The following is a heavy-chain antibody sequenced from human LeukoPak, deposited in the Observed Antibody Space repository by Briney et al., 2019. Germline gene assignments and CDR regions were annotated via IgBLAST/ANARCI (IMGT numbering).Heavy chain of an antibody. V-gene: IGHV3-11*01. Sequence: PGGSLRLSCAASGFTFSDYYMSWIRQAPGKGLKGVSYISGSGRSIYYEDSVKGRFTISRDNAKNSLDLQMNSLGAEDTAVYYCARRSGSYKADFDYWGQGTLVTVSS. D-gene: IGHD1-26*01. CDR1: GFTFSDYY. J-gene: IGHJ4*02. CDR2: ISGSGRSI. CDR3: ARRSGSYKADFDY.